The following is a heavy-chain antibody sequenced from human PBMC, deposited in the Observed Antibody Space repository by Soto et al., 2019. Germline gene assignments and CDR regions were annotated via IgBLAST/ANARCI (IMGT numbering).Heavy chain of an antibody. CDR2: IYPSDSDT. CDR1: GYNFAGYW. CDR3: ARGGVSTRTFDY. Sequence: HGEPLKISCXGSGYNFAGYWIAWVRQMPGKGLELMGIIYPSDSDTRYRPSFQGQVTISADKSISSAYLQWSSLRASDTAMYYCARGGVSTRTFDYWGQGTPVTVSS. V-gene: IGHV5-51*01. D-gene: IGHD3-3*01. J-gene: IGHJ4*02.